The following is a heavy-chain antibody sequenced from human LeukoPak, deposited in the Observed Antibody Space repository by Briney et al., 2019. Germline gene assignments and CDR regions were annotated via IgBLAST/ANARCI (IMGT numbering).Heavy chain of an antibody. J-gene: IGHJ4*02. CDR3: ASTSGNWNYGGPFDY. V-gene: IGHV3-20*04. CDR1: GFTFDDYG. Sequence: GGSLRLSCAASGFTFDDYGMSWVRQAPGKGLEWVSGINWNGGSTGYADSVKGRFTISRDNAKNSLYLQMNSLRAEDTALYYCASTSGNWNYGGPFDYWGQGTLVTVSS. CDR2: INWNGGST. D-gene: IGHD1-7*01.